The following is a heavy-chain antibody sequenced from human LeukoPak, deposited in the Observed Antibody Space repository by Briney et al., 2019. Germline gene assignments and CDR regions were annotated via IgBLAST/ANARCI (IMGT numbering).Heavy chain of an antibody. V-gene: IGHV1-2*02. CDR3: ARGPLLPYFDWFHILFEP. CDR2: INPNTGTT. D-gene: IGHD3-9*01. J-gene: IGHJ5*02. Sequence: ASVKVSCKSSGYTFTRHYIHWVRQAPGQGLEWMGWINPNTGTTNYAQKFQGRDTMTSETSITTAYMELSGLRSDDTAVYFCARGPLLPYFDWFHILFEPWGQGTLVTVP. CDR1: GYTFTRHY.